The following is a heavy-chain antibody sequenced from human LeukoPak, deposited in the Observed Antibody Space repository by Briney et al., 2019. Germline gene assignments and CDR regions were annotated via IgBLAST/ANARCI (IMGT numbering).Heavy chain of an antibody. J-gene: IGHJ6*03. V-gene: IGHV1-46*01. CDR1: GYTFTSYY. CDR3: ARDLGWRGMDV. CDR2: INPSGGST. Sequence: ASVKVSCKASGYTFTSYYMHWVRQAPGQGLEWMGIINPSGGSTSYAQKFQGRVTMTRDMSTSTVYMELSSLRSEDTAVYYCARDLGWRGMDVWGKGATVTVSS. D-gene: IGHD5-24*01.